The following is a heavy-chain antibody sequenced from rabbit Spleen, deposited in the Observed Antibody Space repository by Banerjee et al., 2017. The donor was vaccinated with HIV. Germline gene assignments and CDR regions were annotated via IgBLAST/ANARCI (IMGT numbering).Heavy chain of an antibody. V-gene: IGHV1S40*01. CDR1: GVSFSGSSY. CDR2: IEGGSSTFT. D-gene: IGHD1-1*01. Sequence: QSLEESGGDLVKPGASLTLTCIASGVSFSGSSYMCWVHQAPGKGLEWIACIEGGSSTFTYFASWAKGRFTISKTSSTTVTLQMTSLTAADTATYFCARDTSSSFSSYGMDLWGPGTLVTVS. J-gene: IGHJ6*01. CDR3: ARDTSSSFSSYGMDL.